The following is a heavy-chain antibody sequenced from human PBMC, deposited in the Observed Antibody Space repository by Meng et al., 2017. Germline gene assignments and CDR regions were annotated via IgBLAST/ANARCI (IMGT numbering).Heavy chain of an antibody. CDR3: AREIAVAAHYYWYFDL. CDR2: INRSGST. D-gene: IGHD6-19*01. Sequence: QLHLQRSGRGLFNPSCTLSLTCAVYGVSFSGYYSTLIRQPPGKGLEWIGKINRSGSTNYNPSLKSRVTISVDTSKNQFSLKLNSVTAADTAVYYCAREIAVAAHYYWYFDLWGRGTLVTVSS. CDR1: GVSFSGYY. V-gene: IGHV4-34*02. J-gene: IGHJ2*01.